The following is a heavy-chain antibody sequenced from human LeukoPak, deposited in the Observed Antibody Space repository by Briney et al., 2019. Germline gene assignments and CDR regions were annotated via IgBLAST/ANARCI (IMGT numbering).Heavy chain of an antibody. CDR3: ARGHDFWSGHKPYYFDY. J-gene: IGHJ4*02. CDR2: VEHDGTKK. Sequence: GGSLRLSCATSGFTFNTHGMHWVRQAPGKGPEWVAFVEHDGTKKYLDSVKGRFTISRDNAKNSLYLQMNSLRAEDTAVYYCARGHDFWSGHKPYYFDYWGQGTLVTVSS. CDR1: GFTFNTHG. D-gene: IGHD3-3*01. V-gene: IGHV3-33*05.